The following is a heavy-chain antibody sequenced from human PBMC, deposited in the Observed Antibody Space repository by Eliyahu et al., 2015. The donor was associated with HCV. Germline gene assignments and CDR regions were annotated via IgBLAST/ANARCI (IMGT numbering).Heavy chain of an antibody. CDR3: ALTIAAAGYFYYSMDV. CDR2: IDWDDDK. D-gene: IGHD6-13*01. V-gene: IGHV2-70*04. J-gene: IGHJ6*02. Sequence: QVTLKESGPALVKPTQTLTLTCTFSEFSLSAXXMRVSXIRQXPGKALEXLARIDWDDDKFYRTXLKTRLTISKDTSKNQVVLTMTNMDPVDTATYYCALTIAAAGYFYYSMDVWGQGTTVTVSS. CDR1: EFSLSAXXMR.